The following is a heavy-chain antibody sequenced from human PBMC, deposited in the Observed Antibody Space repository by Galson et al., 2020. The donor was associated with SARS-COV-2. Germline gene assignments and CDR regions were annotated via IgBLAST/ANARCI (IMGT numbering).Heavy chain of an antibody. CDR1: GGSTSSGGYY. J-gene: IGHJ6*02. CDR2: IYYSGST. Sequence: SETLSLTCTVSGGSTSSGGYYWSWIRQHPGKGLEWIGYIYYSGSTYYNPSLKSRVTISVDTSKNQFSLKLSSVTAADTAVYYCAGGNVDIVATVSYYGMDVWGQGTTVTVSS. CDR3: AGGNVDIVATVSYYGMDV. V-gene: IGHV4-31*03. D-gene: IGHD5-12*01.